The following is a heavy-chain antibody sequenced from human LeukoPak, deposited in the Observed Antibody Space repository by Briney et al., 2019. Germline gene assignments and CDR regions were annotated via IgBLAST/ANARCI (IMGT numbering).Heavy chain of an antibody. CDR2: ISTNGGST. Sequence: PGGPLRLSCSASGFTFSSYAMHWVRQAPGKGLEFVSAISTNGGSTYYADSVKGRFTFSRDNSKNMLYLHMSSLRPEDTAVYYCVKLLVEMRLLLPYFDYWGQGTLVTVSS. V-gene: IGHV3-64D*06. J-gene: IGHJ4*02. CDR3: VKLLVEMRLLLPYFDY. CDR1: GFTFSSYA. D-gene: IGHD3-22*01.